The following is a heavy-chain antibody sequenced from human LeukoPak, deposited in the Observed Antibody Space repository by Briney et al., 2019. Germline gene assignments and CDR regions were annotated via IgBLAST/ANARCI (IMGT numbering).Heavy chain of an antibody. J-gene: IGHJ6*02. Sequence: SVKVSCKASGGTFSSYTISWVRQAPGQGLERMGRIIPILGIANYAQKFQGRVTITADKSTSTAYMELSSLRSEDTAVYYCARDRTDSGYDYYYYYGMDVWGQGTTVTVSS. CDR3: ARDRTDSGYDYYYYYGMDV. D-gene: IGHD5-12*01. CDR1: GGTFSSYT. CDR2: IIPILGIA. V-gene: IGHV1-69*04.